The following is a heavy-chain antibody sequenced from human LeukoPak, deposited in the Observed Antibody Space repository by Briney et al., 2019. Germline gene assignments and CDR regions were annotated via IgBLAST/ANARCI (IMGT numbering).Heavy chain of an antibody. Sequence: PGGSLRLSCEASGFTFSSFWMHWVRQAPGKGLEWVSGISWNSGSIGYADSVKGRFTISRDNAKNSLYLQMNSLRAEDMALYYCAKGDGVAAAGLFDYWGQGTLVTVSS. J-gene: IGHJ4*02. CDR2: ISWNSGSI. CDR1: GFTFSSFW. D-gene: IGHD6-13*01. V-gene: IGHV3-9*03. CDR3: AKGDGVAAAGLFDY.